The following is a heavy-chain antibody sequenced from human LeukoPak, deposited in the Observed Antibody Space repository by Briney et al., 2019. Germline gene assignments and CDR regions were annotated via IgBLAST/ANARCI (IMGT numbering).Heavy chain of an antibody. CDR3: ASYCSSTSCIGIFDY. V-gene: IGHV4-59*01. CDR2: IYYSGST. Sequence: SETLSLTCTVSGGSISSYYWSWIRQPPGKGLEWIGYIYYSGSTNYNPSLKSRVTISVDTSKNQFSLKLSSVTAADTAVYYCASYCSSTSCIGIFDYWGQGTLVTVSS. D-gene: IGHD2-2*01. CDR1: GGSISSYY. J-gene: IGHJ4*02.